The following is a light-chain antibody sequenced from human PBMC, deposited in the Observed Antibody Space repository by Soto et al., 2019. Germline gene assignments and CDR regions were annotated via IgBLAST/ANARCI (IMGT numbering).Light chain of an antibody. V-gene: IGLV1-47*01. CDR1: SGDIGSYNR. J-gene: IGLJ2*01. CDR2: RNN. CDR3: AAWDDSLVV. Sequence: QSALTQPASVSGSPGQSITISCTGTSGDIGSYNRVSWYQQHPGKAPKLLIYRNNQRPSGVPDRFSASKSGTSASLAISGLRSEDDADYYCAAWDDSLVVFGGGTKLTVL.